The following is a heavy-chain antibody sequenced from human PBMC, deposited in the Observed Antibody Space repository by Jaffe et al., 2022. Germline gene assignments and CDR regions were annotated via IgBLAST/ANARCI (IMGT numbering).Heavy chain of an antibody. V-gene: IGHV4-61*02. J-gene: IGHJ4*02. D-gene: IGHD6-13*01. CDR1: DDSFRSDNFY. CDR2: IHDSGAT. CDR3: ARSWVYGAMGNVFDY. Sequence: QVKLQESGPGLVKPSETLSLKCTVSDDSFRSDNFYWNWIRQPAGKGLEWIGRIHDSGATKYNPSLESRVSMSADTSKNQLSLKLSPVTAADTAVYYCARSWVYGAMGNVFDYWGQGILVTVAS.